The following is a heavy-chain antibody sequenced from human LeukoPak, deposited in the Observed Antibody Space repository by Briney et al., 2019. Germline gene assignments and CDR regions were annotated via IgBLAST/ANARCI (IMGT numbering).Heavy chain of an antibody. CDR1: GFTFSSYA. CDR3: AKRKLAAAGTWVFEFDY. D-gene: IGHD6-13*01. J-gene: IGHJ4*02. V-gene: IGHV3-23*01. CDR2: ISGSGGST. Sequence: GGSLRLSCAASGFTFSSYAMSWVRQAPGKGLEWVSAISGSGGSTYYADSVKGWFTISRDNSKNTLYLQMNSLRAEDTAVYYCAKRKLAAAGTWVFEFDYWGQGTLVTVSS.